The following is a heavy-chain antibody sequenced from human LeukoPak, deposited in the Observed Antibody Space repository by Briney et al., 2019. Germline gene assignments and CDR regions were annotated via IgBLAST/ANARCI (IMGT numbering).Heavy chain of an antibody. CDR3: ARSVYMITFGGVIVIQAFDI. CDR1: GGTFSSYA. J-gene: IGHJ3*02. CDR2: ITPIFGTA. V-gene: IGHV1-69*13. D-gene: IGHD3-16*02. Sequence: ASVKLSCKASGGTFSSYAISCVRQAPGQGLEWMGGITPIFGTANYAQKLQGRVTITADESTSTGYIELSSLRSEETAVYYCARSVYMITFGGVIVIQAFDIWGRGTMVTVS.